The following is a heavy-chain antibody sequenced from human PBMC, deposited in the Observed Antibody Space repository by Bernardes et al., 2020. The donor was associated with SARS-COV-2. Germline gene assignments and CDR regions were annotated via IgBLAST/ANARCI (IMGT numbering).Heavy chain of an antibody. CDR3: ARDRAWGEPHGMDV. J-gene: IGHJ6*02. V-gene: IGHV3-7*01. D-gene: IGHD3-16*01. Sequence: GGSLRLSRAASGFTFSSYWMSWVRQAPHGKGLEWVANIKQDGSEIYYVDSVKGRFTISRDNAKKSLYLQMNSLRAEDTAVYYCARDRAWGEPHGMDVWGQGTTVTVSS. CDR2: IKQDGSEI. CDR1: GFTFSSYW.